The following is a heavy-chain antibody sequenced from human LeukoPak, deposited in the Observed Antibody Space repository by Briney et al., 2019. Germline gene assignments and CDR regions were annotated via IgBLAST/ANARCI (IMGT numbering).Heavy chain of an antibody. J-gene: IGHJ4*02. CDR1: GGSISSYH. CDR2: IYYSGST. D-gene: IGHD1-26*01. CDR3: AGSRDKKYYFDY. V-gene: IGHV4-59*01. Sequence: SETLSLTCTVSGGSISSYHWRWIRQPPGKGLEWIGYIYYSGSTNYNPSLKSRVTIAVDTSKNQFSLKLSSVTAADTAVYYCAGSRDKKYYFDYWGQGTLVTVSS.